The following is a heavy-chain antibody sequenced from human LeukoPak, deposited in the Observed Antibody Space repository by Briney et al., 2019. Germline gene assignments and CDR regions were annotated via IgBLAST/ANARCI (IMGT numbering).Heavy chain of an antibody. CDR1: GFTFTNSW. CDR2: INQGGSEK. J-gene: IGHJ6*01. V-gene: IGHV3-7*04. Sequence: GGSLRLSCAASGFTFTNSWMTWVRQAPGKGLGWVANINQGGSEKYYVDSVKGRFTISRDNANNSLYLQMNSLRAEDTGVYYCARDSSTSGLDVWGHGTTVTVSS. D-gene: IGHD6-13*01. CDR3: ARDSSTSGLDV.